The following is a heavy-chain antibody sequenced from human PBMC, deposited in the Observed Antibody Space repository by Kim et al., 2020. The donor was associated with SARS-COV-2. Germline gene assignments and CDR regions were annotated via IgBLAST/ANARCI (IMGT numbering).Heavy chain of an antibody. CDR1: GFTFSSYD. CDR3: VKAGDYVDFDY. Sequence: GRSLRLSCAASGFTFSSYDMHWVRQAPGKGLEWVAVISYDGSNKYYADSVKGRFTISRDNSKNKLYLQMNSLRAEDTAVYYCVKAGDYVDFDYWGQGTL. V-gene: IGHV3-30*18. J-gene: IGHJ4*02. CDR2: ISYDGSNK. D-gene: IGHD4-17*01.